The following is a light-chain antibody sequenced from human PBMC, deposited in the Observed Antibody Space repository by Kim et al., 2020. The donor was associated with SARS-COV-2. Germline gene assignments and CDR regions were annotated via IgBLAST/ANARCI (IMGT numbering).Light chain of an antibody. J-gene: IGLJ1*01. Sequence: QSALTQPASVSGSPGQSITISCTGTSIDVGSYNLVSWYQQHPGKAPNLMIYEVSKRPSGVSNRFSGSKSGNTASLTISGLQAEDEADYYCCSYAGSSTLYVFGAGTKVTVL. CDR2: EVS. CDR1: SIDVGSYNL. V-gene: IGLV2-23*02. CDR3: CSYAGSSTLYV.